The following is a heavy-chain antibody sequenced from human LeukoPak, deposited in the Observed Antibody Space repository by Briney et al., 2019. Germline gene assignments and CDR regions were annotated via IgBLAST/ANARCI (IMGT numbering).Heavy chain of an antibody. CDR3: ARLGIAAAGDFDY. CDR2: VSYSGST. D-gene: IGHD6-13*01. Sequence: SETLSLTCTVSDDSISSYYLSWIRQPPGKGLEWIGYVSYSGSTNYNPSLKSRVTLSVDTSKNQFSLKLTSVTAADTAVYYCARLGIAAAGDFDYWGQGTLVTVSS. CDR1: DDSISSYY. J-gene: IGHJ4*02. V-gene: IGHV4-59*08.